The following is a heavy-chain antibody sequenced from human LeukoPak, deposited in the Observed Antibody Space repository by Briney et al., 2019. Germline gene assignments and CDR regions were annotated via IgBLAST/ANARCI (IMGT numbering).Heavy chain of an antibody. J-gene: IGHJ6*02. Sequence: PGGSLRLSCAASGFTFSSYAMSWVRQAPGKGLEWVSVISDSDGSTYYADSVKGRFTISRDNSKNTLYLQMNSLTAEDTAVYYCARAGCSTSCSKNYYYYAMDVWGQGTTVTVSS. CDR3: ARAGCSTSCSKNYYYYAMDV. V-gene: IGHV3-23*01. D-gene: IGHD2-2*01. CDR2: ISDSDGST. CDR1: GFTFSSYA.